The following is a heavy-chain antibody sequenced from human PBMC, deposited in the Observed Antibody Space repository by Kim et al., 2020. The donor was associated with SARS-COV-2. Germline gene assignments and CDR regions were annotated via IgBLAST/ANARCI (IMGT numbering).Heavy chain of an antibody. V-gene: IGHV3-11*03. Sequence: SNYITYPASMKGPFTLSSDNAKNSMYLQMNSLGAGDTAVYYCTRLGRGFDYWGQGTLVTVSS. J-gene: IGHJ4*02. D-gene: IGHD3-10*01. CDR2: SNYI. CDR3: TRLGRGFDY.